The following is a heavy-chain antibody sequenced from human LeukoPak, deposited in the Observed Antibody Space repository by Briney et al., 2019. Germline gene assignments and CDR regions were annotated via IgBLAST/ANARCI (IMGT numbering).Heavy chain of an antibody. D-gene: IGHD2-2*01. V-gene: IGHV3-30*18. Sequence: GGSLRLSCAASGFTFSSYGMHWVRQAPGKGLEWVAVISYDGSNKYYAESVKGRFTISRDNSKNTLYLQMNSLRAEVTAVYYCAKDGGYCSRTSCYQYYYYYGMDVWGQGTTVTVSS. CDR1: GFTFSSYG. CDR3: AKDGGYCSRTSCYQYYYYYGMDV. J-gene: IGHJ6*02. CDR2: ISYDGSNK.